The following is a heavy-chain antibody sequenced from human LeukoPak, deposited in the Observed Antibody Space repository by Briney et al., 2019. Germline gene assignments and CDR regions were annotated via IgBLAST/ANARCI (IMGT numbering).Heavy chain of an antibody. CDR1: GYTFTGYY. Sequence: ASVKVSCKASGYTFTGYYMHWVRQAPGQGLEWMGWINPNSGGTNYAQKFQGRVTMTRDTSISTAYMELSRLRSDDTAVYYCASLALYGGNSRMDAFGIWGQGTMVTVSS. V-gene: IGHV1-2*02. D-gene: IGHD2-21*02. CDR2: INPNSGGT. J-gene: IGHJ3*02. CDR3: ASLALYGGNSRMDAFGI.